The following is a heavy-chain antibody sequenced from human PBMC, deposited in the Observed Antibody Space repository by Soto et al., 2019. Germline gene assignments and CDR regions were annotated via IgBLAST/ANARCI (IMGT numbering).Heavy chain of an antibody. V-gene: IGHV4-61*01. Sequence: SETLSLTCTVSGGSVSSGSYYWSWIRQPPGKGLEWIGYIYYRGSTNYNPSLKSRVTISVDTSKNQFSLKLRSVTAADTAVYYCARGEMATGVYYFDYWGQGTLVTVSS. CDR3: ARGEMATGVYYFDY. CDR2: IYYRGST. CDR1: GGSVSSGSYY. J-gene: IGHJ4*02. D-gene: IGHD5-12*01.